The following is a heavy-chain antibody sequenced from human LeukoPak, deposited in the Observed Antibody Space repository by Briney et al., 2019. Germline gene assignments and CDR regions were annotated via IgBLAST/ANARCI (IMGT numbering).Heavy chain of an antibody. Sequence: GGSLRLSCGASGFTFSRYSMNWVRQAPGKGLEWVGFIRSKNYGGTTEYAASVKGRFTISRDDSKSIAYLQMNSLKTEDTAMYYCTRVIVATKDYWGQGTLVTVSS. CDR2: IRSKNYGGTT. J-gene: IGHJ4*02. CDR3: TRVIVATKDY. V-gene: IGHV3-49*04. CDR1: GFTFSRYS. D-gene: IGHD5-12*01.